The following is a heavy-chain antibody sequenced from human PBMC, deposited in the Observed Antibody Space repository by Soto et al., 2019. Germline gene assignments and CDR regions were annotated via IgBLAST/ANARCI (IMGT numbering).Heavy chain of an antibody. J-gene: IGHJ1*01. CDR1: GGSVSSGSYY. CDR3: ARYYYDSSGARGFQH. V-gene: IGHV4-61*01. Sequence: PSETLSLTCTVSGGSVSSGSYYWSWIRQPPGKGLEWIGYIYYSGSTNYYPSFKSRFTISVYTSKSQFSLKLSSVTAADTAVYYCARYYYDSSGARGFQHWGKGTLVTVSS. CDR2: IYYSGST. D-gene: IGHD3-22*01.